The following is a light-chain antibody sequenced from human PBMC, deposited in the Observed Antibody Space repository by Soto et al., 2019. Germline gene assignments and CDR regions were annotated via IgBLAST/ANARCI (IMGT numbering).Light chain of an antibody. J-gene: IGKJ4*01. CDR2: WAS. V-gene: IGKV4-1*01. CDR1: QSVLYSSNNKNY. Sequence: DIVMTKSPDSLAVSLGERATINCKSSQSVLYSSNNKNYLAWYQQKPGQPPKLLIYWASTRESGVPDRFSGSGAGTDFTLTISSLQAEDVAVYYCQQYYSTPLLTFGGGTKVEIK. CDR3: QQYYSTPLLT.